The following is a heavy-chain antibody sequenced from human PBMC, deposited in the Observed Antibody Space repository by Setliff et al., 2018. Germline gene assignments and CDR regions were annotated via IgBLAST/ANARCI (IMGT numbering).Heavy chain of an antibody. D-gene: IGHD3-3*01. V-gene: IGHV4-61*09. CDR1: GGSISSGSYY. J-gene: IGHJ5*01. CDR3: VKPTWAGEVSSPFAFWFES. Sequence: PSETLSLTCTVSGGSISSGSYYWSWIRQPAGKGLEWIGHVYTSGSTNYNPSLKSRVTISVDTSKNQFSLKLSSVTAADTAVYYCVKPTWAGEVSSPFAFWFESWGQGTLVT. CDR2: VYTSGST.